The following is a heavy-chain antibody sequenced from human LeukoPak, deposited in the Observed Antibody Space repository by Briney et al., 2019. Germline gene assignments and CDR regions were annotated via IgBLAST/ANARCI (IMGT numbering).Heavy chain of an antibody. CDR2: IYYSGST. D-gene: IGHD2-15*01. J-gene: IGHJ6*02. CDR1: GGSISSYY. V-gene: IGHV4-59*01. CDR3: ARMVVAATGGVDV. Sequence: SETLSLTCTVSGGSISSYYWSWIRQPPGKGLEWIGYIYYSGSTIYNPSLKSRVTISVDTSKNQFSLKLSSVTAADTAVYYCARMVVAATGGVDVWGQGTTVTVSS.